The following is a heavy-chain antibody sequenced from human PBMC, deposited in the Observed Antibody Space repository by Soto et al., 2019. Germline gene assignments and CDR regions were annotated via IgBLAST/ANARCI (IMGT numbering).Heavy chain of an antibody. J-gene: IGHJ5*02. V-gene: IGHV1-18*01. Sequence: GASVKVSCKASGYTFTSYGIGWVRQAPGQGLEWMGWISAYNGNTNYAQKLQGRVTMTTDTSTSTAYMELRSLRSDDTAVYYCARDPYTIFVVLTRVNNWFDPWGQGTLVTVSS. CDR3: ARDPYTIFVVLTRVNNWFDP. CDR1: GYTFTSYG. D-gene: IGHD3-3*01. CDR2: ISAYNGNT.